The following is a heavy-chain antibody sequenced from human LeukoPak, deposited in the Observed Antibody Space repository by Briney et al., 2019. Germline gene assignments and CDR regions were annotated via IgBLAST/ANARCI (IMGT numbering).Heavy chain of an antibody. CDR1: GFTFSSYG. D-gene: IGHD1-26*01. Sequence: PGRSLRLSCAASGFTFSSYGMHWVRQAPGKGLEWVGRIKSKTDGGTTDYAAPVKGRFTISRDDSKNTLYLQMNSLKTEDTAVYYCTRILLKWELPGSDAFDIWGEGTMVTVSS. V-gene: IGHV3-15*01. CDR2: IKSKTDGGTT. CDR3: TRILLKWELPGSDAFDI. J-gene: IGHJ3*02.